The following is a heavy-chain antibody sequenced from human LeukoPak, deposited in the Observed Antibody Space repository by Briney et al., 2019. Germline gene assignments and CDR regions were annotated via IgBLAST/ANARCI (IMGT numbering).Heavy chain of an antibody. V-gene: IGHV3-30-3*01. CDR1: GFSFSTYT. D-gene: IGHD7-27*01. CDR2: ISYNVNDK. Sequence: GGSLRLSCAASGFSFSTYTMHWVRQAPGKGLEWVAVISYNVNDKYYADSVKGRFTISRDNSKNTLFLQMNSLRTEDTAVYYCARDLLGMDYWGQGTLVTVSS. J-gene: IGHJ4*02. CDR3: ARDLLGMDY.